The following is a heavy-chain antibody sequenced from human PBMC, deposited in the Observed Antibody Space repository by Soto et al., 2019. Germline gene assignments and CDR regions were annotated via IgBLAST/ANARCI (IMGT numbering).Heavy chain of an antibody. V-gene: IGHV4-39*01. Sequence: SETLSLTCTVSGGSISSSSYYWGWIRQPPGKGLEWIGSIYYSGSTYYNPSLKSRVTISVDTSKNQFSLKLSSVTAADTSVYYCARNYGDYYFDYWGQGTLVTVSS. CDR1: GGSISSSSYY. D-gene: IGHD4-17*01. CDR3: ARNYGDYYFDY. J-gene: IGHJ4*02. CDR2: IYYSGST.